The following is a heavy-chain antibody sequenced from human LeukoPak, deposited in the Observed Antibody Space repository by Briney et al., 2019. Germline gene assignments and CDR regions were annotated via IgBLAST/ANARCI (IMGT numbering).Heavy chain of an antibody. CDR1: GFTFSSYS. CDR3: ARGQQTTPLDY. CDR2: ISSSSSYI. D-gene: IGHD4-17*01. V-gene: IGHV3-21*01. J-gene: IGHJ4*02. Sequence: GGSLRLSCAASGFTFSSYSMNLVRQAPGKGLEWVSSISSSSSYIYYADSVKGRFTISRDNAKNSLYLQMNSLRAEDTAVYYCARGQQTTPLDYWGQGTLVTVSS.